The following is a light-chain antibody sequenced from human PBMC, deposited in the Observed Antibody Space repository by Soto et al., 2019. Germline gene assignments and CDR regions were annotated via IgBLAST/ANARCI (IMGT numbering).Light chain of an antibody. CDR3: QQYENYWT. J-gene: IGKJ1*01. CDR2: AAS. Sequence: DFQMTQSPSTLSASVVDRLTITCRASQYIRSRLAWFQQKPGKAPKLLIYAASGLPSGVPSRFSGSGSGTDFTPTISHLQPDDSATYYCQQYENYWTFGQGTKVDIK. V-gene: IGKV1-5*01. CDR1: QYIRSR.